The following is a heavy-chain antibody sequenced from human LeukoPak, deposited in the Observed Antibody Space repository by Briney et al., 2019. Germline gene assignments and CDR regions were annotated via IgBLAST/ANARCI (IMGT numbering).Heavy chain of an antibody. Sequence: TGGSLRLSCAASGFTFSSYSMNWVRQAPGKGLEWVSSISSSSSYIHYADSMKGRFTISRDNAKNSLYLQMNSLRAEDTAVYYCARDPTYYYDSSGYPRAPLSVDYWGQGTLVTVSS. V-gene: IGHV3-21*01. CDR2: ISSSSSYI. CDR3: ARDPTYYYDSSGYPRAPLSVDY. D-gene: IGHD3-22*01. J-gene: IGHJ4*02. CDR1: GFTFSSYS.